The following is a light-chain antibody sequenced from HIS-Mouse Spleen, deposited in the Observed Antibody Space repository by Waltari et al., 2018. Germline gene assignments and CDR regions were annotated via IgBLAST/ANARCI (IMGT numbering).Light chain of an antibody. CDR1: SSYVGSYNL. CDR2: AGS. CDR3: CSYAGSSTWV. V-gene: IGLV2-23*01. Sequence: QSALTQPASVSGSPGQSITISCPGTSSYVGSYNLVSWYQQHPGKSPKLMIYAGSKRPSGVSNRLSGSKSGNTASLTISGLQAEDEADYYCCSYAGSSTWVFGGGTKLTVL. J-gene: IGLJ3*02.